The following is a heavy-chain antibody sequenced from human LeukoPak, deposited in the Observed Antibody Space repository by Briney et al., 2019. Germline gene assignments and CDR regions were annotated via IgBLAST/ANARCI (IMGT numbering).Heavy chain of an antibody. J-gene: IGHJ4*02. CDR3: TTDVDTANDY. D-gene: IGHD5-18*01. Sequence: GGSLRLSCAASGFTFSNAWRRWVRQAPGKGLEGVGRIKRKTDGCTTEYAAPVKARFTISRDDSKNTLYLQMNSLKTEDTAVYYCTTDVDTANDYWGQGTLVTVSS. V-gene: IGHV3-15*01. CDR2: IKRKTDGCTT. CDR1: GFTFSNAW.